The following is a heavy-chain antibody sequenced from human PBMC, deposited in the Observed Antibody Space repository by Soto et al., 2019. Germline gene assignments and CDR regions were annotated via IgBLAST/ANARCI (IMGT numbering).Heavy chain of an antibody. CDR2: IIPIFGTA. V-gene: IGHV1-69*12. J-gene: IGHJ6*02. CDR3: ARDTVPDYDLDYYYYGMDV. D-gene: IGHD4-17*01. CDR1: GGTFSSYA. Sequence: QVQLVQSGAEVKKPGSSVKVSCKASGGTFSSYAISWVRQAPGQGLEWMGGIIPIFGTANYAQKFQGRVTITADESTSTADMELSSLRSEDTAVYYCARDTVPDYDLDYYYYGMDVWGQGTTVTVSS.